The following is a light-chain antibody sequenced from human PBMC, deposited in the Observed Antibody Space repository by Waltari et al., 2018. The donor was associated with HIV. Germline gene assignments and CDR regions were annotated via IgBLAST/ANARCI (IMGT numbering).Light chain of an antibody. CDR2: KDN. J-gene: IGLJ3*02. V-gene: IGLV3-25*03. CDR1: ALPKPF. CDR3: ESADDSGDHWV. Sequence: SYELTQPPSVSVSPGQTATITCSGAALPKPFASWYQQKAGQAPLMVIYKDNKSAAGCPGRFSGSMSGATVMLIISGVLPEDEAVYYCESADDSGDHWVFGGGTKLSVL.